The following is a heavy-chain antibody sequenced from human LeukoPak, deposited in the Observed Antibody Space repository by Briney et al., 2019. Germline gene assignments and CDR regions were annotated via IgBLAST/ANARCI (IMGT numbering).Heavy chain of an antibody. J-gene: IGHJ6*02. V-gene: IGHV4-4*02. CDR3: VRYCSGGSCSAHYNYYAMDV. CDR2: IYHSGST. CDR1: GGSINSSNW. Sequence: PSGTLSLTCAVSGGSINSSNWWSWVRQPPGKGLEWIGEIYHSGSTNYNPSLKSRVTISVDKSKNQFSLKLSSVTAADTAVYYCVRYCSGGSCSAHYNYYAMDVWGQGTTVTVSS. D-gene: IGHD2-15*01.